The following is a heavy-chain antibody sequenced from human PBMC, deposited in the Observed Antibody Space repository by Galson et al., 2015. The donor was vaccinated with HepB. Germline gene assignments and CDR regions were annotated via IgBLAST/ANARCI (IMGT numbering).Heavy chain of an antibody. CDR1: GVTFSSYA. CDR3: ARQHDTSGYYAY. J-gene: IGHJ4*02. CDR2: IIPLFGSA. V-gene: IGHV1-69*13. Sequence: SVKVSCKASGVTFSSYAISRLRQAPGQGLEWMGGIIPLFGSANYAQKLQGRVTITADESTSTTYMELRSLRSEDTALYYCARQHDTSGYYAYWGQGTLVTVSS. D-gene: IGHD3-22*01.